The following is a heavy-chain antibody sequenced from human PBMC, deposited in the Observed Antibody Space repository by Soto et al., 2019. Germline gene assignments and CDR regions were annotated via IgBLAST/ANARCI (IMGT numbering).Heavy chain of an antibody. CDR1: GGTFSSYA. J-gene: IGHJ3*02. CDR2: IIPIFGTA. CDR3: ARAAVATTPEGAFDI. Sequence: GASVKVSCKASGGTFSSYAISWVRQAPGQGLEWMGGIIPIFGTANYAQKFQGRVTITADESTSTAYMELGSLRSEDTAVYYCARAAVATTPEGAFDIWGQGTMVTVSS. D-gene: IGHD5-12*01. V-gene: IGHV1-69*13.